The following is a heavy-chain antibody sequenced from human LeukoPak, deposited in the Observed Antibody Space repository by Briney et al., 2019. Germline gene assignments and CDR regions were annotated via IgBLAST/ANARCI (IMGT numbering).Heavy chain of an antibody. Sequence: GGSLRLSCAASGFTFSDYYMSWIRQAPGKGLEWVSSISDSSSYTYYADSVKGRFTISRDNAKNSLYLQMNSLRAEDTAVYYCARDKYCSSTSCYQDYWGQGTLVTVSS. CDR1: GFTFSDYY. J-gene: IGHJ4*02. CDR3: ARDKYCSSTSCYQDY. V-gene: IGHV3-11*06. CDR2: ISDSSSYT. D-gene: IGHD2-2*01.